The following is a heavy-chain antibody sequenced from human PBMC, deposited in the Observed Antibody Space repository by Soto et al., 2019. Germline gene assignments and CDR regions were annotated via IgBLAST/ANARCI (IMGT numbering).Heavy chain of an antibody. CDR1: GFTFSSYW. J-gene: IGHJ4*02. V-gene: IGHV3-7*05. CDR3: ARGLVLYYYDSSGYSPFDY. Sequence: GGSLRLSCAASGFTFSSYWMSWVRQAPGKGLEWVANIKQDGSEKYYVDSVKGRFTISRDNAKNSLYLKMNRLRAEDTAVYYCARGLVLYYYDSSGYSPFDYWGQGTLVTVSS. CDR2: IKQDGSEK. D-gene: IGHD3-22*01.